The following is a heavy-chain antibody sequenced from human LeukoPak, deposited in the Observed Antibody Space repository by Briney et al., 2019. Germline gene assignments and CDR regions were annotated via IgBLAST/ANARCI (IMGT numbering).Heavy chain of an antibody. CDR2: ISYDGSNK. J-gene: IGHJ6*02. Sequence: PGGSLRLSCAASGFTFSGYAMHWVRQAPGKGLEWVAVISYDGSNKYYADSVKGRFTISRDNSKNTLYLQMNSLRAEDTAVYYCARDLNEKIAAGDGMDVWGQGTTVTVSS. V-gene: IGHV3-30-3*01. D-gene: IGHD6-13*01. CDR3: ARDLNEKIAAGDGMDV. CDR1: GFTFSGYA.